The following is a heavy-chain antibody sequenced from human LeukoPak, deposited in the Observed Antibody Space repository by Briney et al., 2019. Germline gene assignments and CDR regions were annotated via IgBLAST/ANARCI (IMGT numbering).Heavy chain of an antibody. D-gene: IGHD6-19*01. J-gene: IGHJ4*02. Sequence: SQTLSLTCAISGDSVSSTSAAWSWIRPSPSRGLVWLVRTSYRSKWYNDYAVSVKSRITIKRDTSKNQFSLQLNSVTPEDTAVYYCARSGIAVAGTGFDYWGQGTLVTVSS. V-gene: IGHV6-1*01. CDR3: ARSGIAVAGTGFDY. CDR1: GDSVSSTSAA. CDR2: TSYRSKWYN.